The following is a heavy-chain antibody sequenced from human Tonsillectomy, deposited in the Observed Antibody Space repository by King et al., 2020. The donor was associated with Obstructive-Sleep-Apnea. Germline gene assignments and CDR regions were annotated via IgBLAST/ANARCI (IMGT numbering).Heavy chain of an antibody. J-gene: IGHJ3*02. Sequence: QLVQSGAEVKKPGASLRISCKGSGYSFTSYWISWVRQMPGKGLEWMGRIDPSDSYTNYSPSFQGHVTISADKSISTAYLQWSSLKASDTAMYYCARGDNYYDSSGYYYSAFDIWGQGTMVTVSS. V-gene: IGHV5-10-1*01. CDR3: ARGDNYYDSSGYYYSAFDI. D-gene: IGHD3-22*01. CDR1: GYSFTSYW. CDR2: IDPSDSYT.